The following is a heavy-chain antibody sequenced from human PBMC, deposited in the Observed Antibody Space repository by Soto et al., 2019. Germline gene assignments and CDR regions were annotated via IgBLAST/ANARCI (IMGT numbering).Heavy chain of an antibody. CDR3: ATWHEREHAYDV. J-gene: IGHJ3*01. V-gene: IGHV3-53*01. CDR1: GFTISGKKY. Sequence: DVQLVESGGGLIQPGESLRLSCAASGFTISGKKYVAWVRQAPGRGLWWVSALYVLDGSFYAASVKGRFTTSSDSSKTTVYLRMNDLRSDDTAVYYCATWHEREHAYDVWGQGTTVTVSS. CDR2: LYVLDGS. D-gene: IGHD1-1*01.